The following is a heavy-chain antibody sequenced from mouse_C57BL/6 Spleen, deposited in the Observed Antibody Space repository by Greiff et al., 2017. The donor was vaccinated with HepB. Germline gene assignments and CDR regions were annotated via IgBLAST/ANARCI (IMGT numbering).Heavy chain of an antibody. V-gene: IGHV1-64*01. CDR2: IHPNSGST. CDR1: GYTFTSYW. CDR3: ARQDYYGIVGYFDY. D-gene: IGHD1-1*01. Sequence: QVQLQQPGAELVKPGASVKLSCKASGYTFTSYWMHWVKRRPGQGLEWIGMIHPNSGSTNYNEKFKSKATLTVDKSSSTAYMQLSSLTSEDSAVYYCARQDYYGIVGYFDYWGQGTTLTVSS. J-gene: IGHJ2*01.